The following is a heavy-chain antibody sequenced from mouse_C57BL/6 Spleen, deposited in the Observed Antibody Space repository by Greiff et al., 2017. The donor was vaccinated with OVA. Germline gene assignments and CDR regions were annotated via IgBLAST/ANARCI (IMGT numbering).Heavy chain of an antibody. CDR1: GFTFSNYW. V-gene: IGHV6-3*01. J-gene: IGHJ1*03. CDR2: IRLKSDNYAT. D-gene: IGHD4-1*01. Sequence: EVKVEESGGGLVQPGGSMKLSCVASGFTFSNYWMNWVRQSPEKGLEWVAQIRLKSDNYATHYAESVKGRFTISRDDSKSSVYLQMNNLRAEDTGIYYCTTGTDWYFDVWGTGTTVTVSS. CDR3: TTGTDWYFDV.